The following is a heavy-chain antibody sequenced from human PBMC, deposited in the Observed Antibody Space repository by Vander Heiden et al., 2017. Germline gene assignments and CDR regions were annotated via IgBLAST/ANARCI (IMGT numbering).Heavy chain of an antibody. CDR1: GYTFTYHY. V-gene: IGHV1-46*04. J-gene: IGHJ5*01. D-gene: IGHD2-15*01. CDR2: VNPRSGNT. CDR3: ARDRSDCSEEDCYNWFDF. Sequence: QVQLVQSGTEVTKPGASVRVSCKASGYTFTYHYVHWVRQAPGQGLQWMGVVNPRSGNTTYAQKLQGRVTMTRDASTRTVYMELSSLKSDDTAVYYCARDRSDCSEEDCYNWFDFWGQGTLVTVSS.